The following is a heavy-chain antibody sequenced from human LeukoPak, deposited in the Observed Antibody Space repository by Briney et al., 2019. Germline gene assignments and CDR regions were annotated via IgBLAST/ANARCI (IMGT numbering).Heavy chain of an antibody. V-gene: IGHV3-21*01. J-gene: IGHJ4*02. CDR3: ARVLETDCGGGSCYSGLDY. CDR1: GFTFSSYN. CDR2: ISRTGSYI. D-gene: IGHD2-15*01. Sequence: GGSLRLSCAASGFTFSSYNMNWVRQAPGRGLEWVSSISRTGSYIYYADSVKGRFTISRDNAQNSLYLQMNSLRVEDTAVYYCARVLETDCGGGSCYSGLDYWGQGTLVTVSS.